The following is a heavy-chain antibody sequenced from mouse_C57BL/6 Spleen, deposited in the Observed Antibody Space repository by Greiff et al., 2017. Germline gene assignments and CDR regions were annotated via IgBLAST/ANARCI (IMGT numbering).Heavy chain of an antibody. CDR1: GYTFTSYW. CDR2: INPSNGGT. V-gene: IGHV1-53*01. CDR3: AREGTVVVPAGFAY. D-gene: IGHD1-1*01. J-gene: IGHJ3*01. Sequence: QVHVKQPGTELVKPGASVKLSCKASGYTFTSYWMHWVKQRPGQGLEWIGNINPSNGGTNYNEKFKRKATLTVDKSSSTAYMQLSSLTSEDSAVYYGAREGTVVVPAGFAYWGQGTLVTVSA.